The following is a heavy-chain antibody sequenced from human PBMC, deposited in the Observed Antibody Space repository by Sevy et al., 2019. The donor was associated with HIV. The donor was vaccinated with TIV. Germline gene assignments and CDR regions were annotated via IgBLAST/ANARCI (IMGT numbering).Heavy chain of an antibody. D-gene: IGHD5-12*01. J-gene: IGHJ6*02. CDR3: ARDLYSGYANYYYYGMDV. CDR2: ISYDGSNK. Sequence: GGSLRLSCAASGFTFRDHAMHWVRQAPGKGLEWVTVISYDGSNKYYADSVKGRFTISRDTSKSTVYLQMDSLRAEDTAVYYCARDLYSGYANYYYYGMDVWGQGTTVTVSS. CDR1: GFTFRDHA. V-gene: IGHV3-30*04.